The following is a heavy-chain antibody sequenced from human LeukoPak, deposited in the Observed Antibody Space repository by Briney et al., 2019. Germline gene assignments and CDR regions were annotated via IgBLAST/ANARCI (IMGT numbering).Heavy chain of an antibody. CDR1: GFAFSSYS. J-gene: IGHJ4*02. D-gene: IGHD4-11*01. CDR3: ARLMTTVSAEFDY. Sequence: GGSLRLSCAASGFAFSSYSMNWVRQAPGKGLEWVSSISSSSSYIYYADSVKGRFTISRDNAKNSLYLQMNSLRAEDTAVYYCARLMTTVSAEFDYWGQGTLVTVSS. V-gene: IGHV3-21*01. CDR2: ISSSSSYI.